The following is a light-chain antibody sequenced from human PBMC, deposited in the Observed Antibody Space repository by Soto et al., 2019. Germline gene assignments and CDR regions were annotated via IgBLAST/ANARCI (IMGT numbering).Light chain of an antibody. J-gene: IGLJ1*01. CDR1: SSDVGNYNH. CDR2: EVS. V-gene: IGLV2-23*02. Sequence: QSVLTQPASVSGSPGQSITISCTGTSSDVGNYNHVSWYQQHPGKAPKLMIYEVSNRPSGVSNRFYGSKSDNTASLTISGLQAEDEADYYCCSNADSRTYVSGTRTKVTVL. CDR3: CSNADSRTYV.